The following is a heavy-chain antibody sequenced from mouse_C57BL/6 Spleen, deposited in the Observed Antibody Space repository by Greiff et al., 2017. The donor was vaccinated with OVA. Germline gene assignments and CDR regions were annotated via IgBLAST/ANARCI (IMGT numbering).Heavy chain of an antibody. CDR2: INPNNGGT. V-gene: IGHV1-18*01. CDR3: ARGYFDV. J-gene: IGHJ1*03. Sequence: VQLQQSGPELVKPGASVKIPCKASGYTFTDYNMDWVKQSHGKSLEWIGDINPNNGGTIYNQKFKGKATLSVDKSSSTAYMELRGQTAEDTAVNYCARGYFDVWGTGTTVTVSS. CDR1: GYTFTDYN.